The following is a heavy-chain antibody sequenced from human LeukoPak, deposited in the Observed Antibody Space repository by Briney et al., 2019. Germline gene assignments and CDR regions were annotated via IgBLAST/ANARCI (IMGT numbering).Heavy chain of an antibody. V-gene: IGHV4-61*08. J-gene: IGHJ4*02. D-gene: IGHD2-21*02. CDR3: ARSLRMTDFDY. CDR2: IYYSGST. CDR1: GGSISSGDYY. Sequence: SETLSLTCTVSGGSISSGDYYWSWIRQPPGKGLEWIGYIYYSGSTNYNPSLKSRVTISVDTSKNQFSLKLSSVTAADTAVYYCARSLRMTDFDYWGQGTLVTVSS.